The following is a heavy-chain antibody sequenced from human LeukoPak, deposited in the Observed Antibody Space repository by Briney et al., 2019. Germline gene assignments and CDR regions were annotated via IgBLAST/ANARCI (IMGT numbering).Heavy chain of an antibody. J-gene: IGHJ4*02. CDR1: GYTFTTFG. CDR3: ARNLLDIADPWESSGY. V-gene: IGHV1-8*02. CDR2: MNPNSGNT. D-gene: IGHD5-12*01. Sequence: ASVKVSCKASGYTFTTFGVTWVRQAPRQGLEWMGWMNPNSGNTGYAQKFQGRVTMTRNTSISTAYMELSSLRSEDTAVYYCARNLLDIADPWESSGYWGQGTLVTVSS.